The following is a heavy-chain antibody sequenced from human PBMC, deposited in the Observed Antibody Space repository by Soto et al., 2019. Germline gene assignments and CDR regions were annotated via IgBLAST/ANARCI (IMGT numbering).Heavy chain of an antibody. V-gene: IGHV4-39*01. CDR3: ARHPFGGYAFDS. J-gene: IGHJ4*02. Sequence: PSETLSLNCTVSGASITSNAHYWGWFRQSPGKGLEWIASVFYTGSPYHNPSLESRVSISVDTSDNQFSLKVTSVTAADTGIYYCARHPFGGYAFDSWGQGTLVTVSS. CDR2: VFYTGSP. CDR1: GASITSNAHY. D-gene: IGHD3-16*01.